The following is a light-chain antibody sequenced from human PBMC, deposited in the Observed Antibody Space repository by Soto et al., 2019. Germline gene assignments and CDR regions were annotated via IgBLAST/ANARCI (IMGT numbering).Light chain of an antibody. J-gene: IGKJ1*01. CDR2: DAS. CDR3: QQYNSYWT. V-gene: IGKV1-5*01. CDR1: QSISSW. Sequence: DLKMTQSPSTPSASVGDRVTITCRASQSISSWLAWYQQKPGKDPKLLIYDASSLESGVPSRFSGSGSGTEFTLTISSLQPDDFATYYRQQYNSYWTVGQGTKVDIK.